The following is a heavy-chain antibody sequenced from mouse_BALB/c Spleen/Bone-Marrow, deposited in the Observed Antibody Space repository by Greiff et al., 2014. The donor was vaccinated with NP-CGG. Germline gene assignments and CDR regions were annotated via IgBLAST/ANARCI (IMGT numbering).Heavy chain of an antibody. CDR3: ARDKNYGSYWYFDV. J-gene: IGHJ1*01. V-gene: IGHV7-3*02. D-gene: IGHD2-1*01. CDR2: IRNKANGYTT. Sequence: EVQLVESGGCLVQPGGSLRPSCATSGFTFTDYYMSWVRQPQGKALEWLGFIRNKANGYTTEYSASVKGGFTISRDNSQSILYLQMNTLRAKDSATYYCARDKNYGSYWYFDVWGAGTTDTVSS. CDR1: GFTFTDYY.